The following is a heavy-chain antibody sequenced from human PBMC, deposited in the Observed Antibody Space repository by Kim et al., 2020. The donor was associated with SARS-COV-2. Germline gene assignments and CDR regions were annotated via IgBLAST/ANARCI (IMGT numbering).Heavy chain of an antibody. D-gene: IGHD2-15*01. J-gene: IGHJ4*02. CDR1: GDSISSSDYY. V-gene: IGHV4-39*01. CDR2: IYYVGST. CDR3: ARHCNLHYFDY. Sequence: SETLSLTCTVSGDSISSSDYYWGWIRQPPGKGLEWIGLIYYVGSTYYNSSLKSRLTISVDTSKNQFSLKLTSVTAADTAVYFCARHCNLHYFDYWGQGAL.